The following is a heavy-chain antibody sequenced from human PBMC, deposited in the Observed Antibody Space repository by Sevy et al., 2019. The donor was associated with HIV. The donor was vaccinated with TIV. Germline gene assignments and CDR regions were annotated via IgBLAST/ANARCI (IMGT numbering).Heavy chain of an antibody. CDR2: ISSSGSSI. CDR3: ARDYVTISPYAEYFQH. D-gene: IGHD3-3*01. Sequence: GGSLRLSCTASGFTFSSYDMNWVRQAPGKGLEWVSKISSSGSSIYYADSVKGRFTISRDNAKNSLYLQMNSLRAEDTAVYYCARDYVTISPYAEYFQHWGQGTLVTVSS. V-gene: IGHV3-48*01. CDR1: GFTFSSYD. J-gene: IGHJ1*01.